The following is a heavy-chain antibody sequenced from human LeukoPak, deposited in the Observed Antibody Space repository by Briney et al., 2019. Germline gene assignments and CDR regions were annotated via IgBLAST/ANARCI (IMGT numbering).Heavy chain of an antibody. D-gene: IGHD3-10*01. Sequence: GGSLRLSCAASGFTFSSYAMSWVRQAPGKGLEWVSAISGSGGSTYYADSVKGRLTISRDNSKNTLYLQMNSLRAEDTAVYYCAKDFTMVRGPYSYWGQGTLVTVSS. J-gene: IGHJ4*02. CDR2: ISGSGGST. V-gene: IGHV3-23*01. CDR1: GFTFSSYA. CDR3: AKDFTMVRGPYSY.